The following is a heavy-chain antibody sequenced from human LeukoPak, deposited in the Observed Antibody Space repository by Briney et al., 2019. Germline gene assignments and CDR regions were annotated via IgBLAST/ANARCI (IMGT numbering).Heavy chain of an antibody. CDR2: ISYDGSNK. Sequence: PGGSLRLSCAASGFTFSSYGMHWVRQAPGKGLEWVAVISYDGSNKYYADSVKGRFTISRDNSKNTLYLQMNSLRAEDTAMYYCAKEYSIAAADWGQGTLVIVSS. CDR3: AKEYSIAAAD. V-gene: IGHV3-30*18. J-gene: IGHJ4*02. D-gene: IGHD6-13*01. CDR1: GFTFSSYG.